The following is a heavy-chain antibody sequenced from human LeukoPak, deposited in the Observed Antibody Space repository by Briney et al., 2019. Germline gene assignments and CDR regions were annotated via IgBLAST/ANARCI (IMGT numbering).Heavy chain of an antibody. Sequence: GGSLRLSCAASGFTFSSYWMSWVRQAPGKGLEWVANIKQDGSEKYYVGSVKGRLTISRDNAKNSLYLQMNSLRAEDTAVYYCVCGGVNWFDPWGQGTLVTVSS. CDR2: IKQDGSEK. CDR3: VCGGVNWFDP. CDR1: GFTFSSYW. V-gene: IGHV3-7*05. J-gene: IGHJ5*02. D-gene: IGHD2-21*01.